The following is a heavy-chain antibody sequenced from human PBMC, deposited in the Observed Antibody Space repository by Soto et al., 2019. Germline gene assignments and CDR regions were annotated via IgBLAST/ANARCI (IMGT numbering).Heavy chain of an antibody. CDR1: GFTVSSNY. CDR2: IYSGGST. Sequence: GESLKISCAASGFTVSSNYMSWVRQAPGKGLEWVSVIYSGGSTYYADSVKGRFTISRDNSKNTLYLQMNSLRAEDTAVYYCARENRGLYYYGSGSYTDAFDIWGQGTMVTVSS. V-gene: IGHV3-53*01. J-gene: IGHJ3*02. D-gene: IGHD3-10*01. CDR3: ARENRGLYYYGSGSYTDAFDI.